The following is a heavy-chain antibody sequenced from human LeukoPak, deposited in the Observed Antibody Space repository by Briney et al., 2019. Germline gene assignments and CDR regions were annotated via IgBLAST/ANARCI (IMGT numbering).Heavy chain of an antibody. V-gene: IGHV1-46*01. J-gene: IGHJ5*02. Sequence: ASVKVSCKASGYSFTSHYMHWVRQAPGQGLEWLGLINPTGSSTLYAQKFQGRVTMTRDMSTTTDYMELSSLRSDDTAVYYCARSRITMVRGGVLGFDPWGQGTLVTVSS. D-gene: IGHD3-10*01. CDR1: GYSFTSHY. CDR2: INPTGSST. CDR3: ARSRITMVRGGVLGFDP.